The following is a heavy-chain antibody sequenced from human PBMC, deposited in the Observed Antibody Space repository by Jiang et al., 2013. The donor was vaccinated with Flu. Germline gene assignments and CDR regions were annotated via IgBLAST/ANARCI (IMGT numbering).Heavy chain of an antibody. V-gene: IGHV3-23*04. Sequence: VQLVESGGGLVQPGGSLRLSCAASGFTFSNYAMSWVRQAPGKGLEWVSALIGSGGSTYYSDSVKGRFTISRDNSKNTMYLQMNSLRAEDTAVYYCAKKLSAVPGPDAFDAWGQGHWSPSLQ. J-gene: IGHJ3*01. CDR2: LIGSGGST. CDR3: AKKLSAVPGPDAFDA. D-gene: IGHD6-19*01. CDR1: GFTFSNYA.